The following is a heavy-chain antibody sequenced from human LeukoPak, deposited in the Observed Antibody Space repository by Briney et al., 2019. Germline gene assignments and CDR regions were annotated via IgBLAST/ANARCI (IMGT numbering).Heavy chain of an antibody. Sequence: PGGSLRLSCAASGFTFSSYAMSWVRQAPGKGLEWVSAISGSGGSTYYADSVKGRFSISSDNSKNTLYLQMNSLRAEDTAVYYCAKDKRRWLQPYYFDYWGQGTLVTVSS. CDR3: AKDKRRWLQPYYFDY. D-gene: IGHD5-24*01. J-gene: IGHJ4*02. V-gene: IGHV3-23*01. CDR1: GFTFSSYA. CDR2: ISGSGGST.